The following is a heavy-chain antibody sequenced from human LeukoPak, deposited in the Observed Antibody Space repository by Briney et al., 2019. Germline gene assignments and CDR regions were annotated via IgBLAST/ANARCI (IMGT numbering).Heavy chain of an antibody. D-gene: IGHD2/OR15-2a*01. J-gene: IGHJ6*02. CDR1: GGSISSYY. CDR2: IYYSGST. V-gene: IGHV4-59*01. Sequence: NASETLSLTCTVSGGSISSYYWSWIRQPPGKGLEWIGYIYYSGSTNYNPSLKSRVTISVDTSKNQFSLELSSVTAADTAVYYCARNRRSYSYYYGMDVWGQGTTVTVSS. CDR3: ARNRRSYSYYYGMDV.